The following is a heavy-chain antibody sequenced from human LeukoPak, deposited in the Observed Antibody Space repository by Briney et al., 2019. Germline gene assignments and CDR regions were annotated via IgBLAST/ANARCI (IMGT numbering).Heavy chain of an antibody. CDR1: GFTFNRFG. J-gene: IGHJ4*02. CDR2: IWYDGSNK. V-gene: IGHV3-33*01. Sequence: GGSLRLSCATSGFTFNRFGMHWVRQAPGKGLEWVAVIWYDGSNKDYADSVKGRFTISRDNSKNTLYLQMNSLRAEDTAVYYCVGHRIIVGATAYFDYWGQGTLVTVSS. CDR3: VGHRIIVGATAYFDY. D-gene: IGHD1-26*01.